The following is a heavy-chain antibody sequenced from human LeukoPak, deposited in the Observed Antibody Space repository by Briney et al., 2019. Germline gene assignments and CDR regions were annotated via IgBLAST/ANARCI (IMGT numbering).Heavy chain of an antibody. CDR2: ISYDGSNK. CDR1: GFTFSSYA. J-gene: IGHJ6*02. D-gene: IGHD3-10*02. V-gene: IGHV3-30-3*01. CDR3: ARDHDVHYYYYGMDV. Sequence: LSGGSLRLSCAASGFTFSSYAMHWVREAPGKGLEWVVVISYDGSNKYYADSVKGRFTISRDNSKNTLYLQMNSLRAEDTAVYYFARDHDVHYYYYGMDVWGQGTTVTVSS.